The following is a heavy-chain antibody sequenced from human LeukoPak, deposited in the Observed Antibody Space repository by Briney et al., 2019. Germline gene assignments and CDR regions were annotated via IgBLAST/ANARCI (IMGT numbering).Heavy chain of an antibody. D-gene: IGHD6-19*01. CDR3: ATKYSSGWNDAFDI. V-gene: IGHV1-69*02. CDR2: IIPILGIA. Sequence: GSSVKVSCXASGGTFSSYTISWVRQAPGQGLGWMGRIIPILGIANYAQKFQGRVTITADKSTSTAYMELSSLRSEDTAVYYCATKYSSGWNDAFDIWGQGTMVTVSS. CDR1: GGTFSSYT. J-gene: IGHJ3*02.